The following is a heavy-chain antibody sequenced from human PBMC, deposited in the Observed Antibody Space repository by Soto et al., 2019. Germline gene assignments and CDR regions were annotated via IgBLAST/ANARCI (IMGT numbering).Heavy chain of an antibody. J-gene: IGHJ4*02. V-gene: IGHV1-18*01. CDR3: ARGGTLIDY. CDR2: ISAYNGNT. Sequence: QVQLVQSGAEVKKPGASVKVSCKASGYTFTNFGISWVRQAPGQGLEWMGWISAYNGNTNYAQKFQGRVTMTTDISSSTAYMEVSSLGFDDTAVYFCARGGTLIDYWGQGTLVTVSS. CDR1: GYTFTNFG.